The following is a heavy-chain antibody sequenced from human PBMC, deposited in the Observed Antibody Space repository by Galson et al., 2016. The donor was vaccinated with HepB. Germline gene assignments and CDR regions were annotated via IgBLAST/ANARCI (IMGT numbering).Heavy chain of an antibody. J-gene: IGHJ4*02. Sequence: QSGAEVKEPGASVKVSCKPSGYTFTVNGISWVRQAPGQGLEWMGWISANSGNTKYAEKFQDRVTMTKDTSTRTAYMELRSLRADDTAVYYSARDREYHLDYWGQGTLVTVAS. CDR1: GYTFTVNG. CDR3: ARDREYHLDY. D-gene: IGHD2/OR15-2a*01. V-gene: IGHV1-18*04. CDR2: ISANSGNT.